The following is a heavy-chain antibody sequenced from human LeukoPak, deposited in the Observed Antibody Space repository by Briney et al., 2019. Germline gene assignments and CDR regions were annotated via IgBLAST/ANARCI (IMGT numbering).Heavy chain of an antibody. CDR1: GFTFSSYS. J-gene: IGHJ4*02. V-gene: IGHV3-30*04. Sequence: PGGSLRLSCAASGFTFSSYSMHWARQAPGKGLEWLTLISYHGSNKDYTDSVKGRFTISRDNSKNTVFLQMNSLRTEDTAIYFCARSPERLGQGYLDSWGQGTLVTVSS. CDR3: ARSPERLGQGYLDS. CDR2: ISYHGSNK. D-gene: IGHD3/OR15-3a*01.